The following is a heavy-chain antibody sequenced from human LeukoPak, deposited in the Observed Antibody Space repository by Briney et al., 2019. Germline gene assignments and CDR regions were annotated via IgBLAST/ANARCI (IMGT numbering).Heavy chain of an antibody. CDR2: ISGSGGST. V-gene: IGHV3-23*01. CDR1: GFTFSSYA. D-gene: IGHD3-3*01. J-gene: IGHJ4*02. CDR3: AKCPPHYDFWSGYYTEGPFDY. Sequence: GGSLRLSCAASGFTFSSYAMSWVRQAPGKGLEWVSAISGSGGSTYYADSVKGRFTISRDNSKNTLYLQMNSPRAEDTAVYYCAKCPPHYDFWSGYYTEGPFDYWGQGTLVTVSS.